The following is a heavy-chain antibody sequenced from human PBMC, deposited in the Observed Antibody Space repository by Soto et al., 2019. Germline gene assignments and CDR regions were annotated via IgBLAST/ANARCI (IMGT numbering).Heavy chain of an antibody. CDR2: TYYRSKWYN. J-gene: IGHJ4*02. CDR1: GDSVSSNSAA. Sequence: SQTLSLTYAISGDSVSSNSAAWNWFRQSPSRGLEWLGRTYYRSKWYNDYAVSVKSRITINPDTSKNQLSLRLNSVTPEDTAVYYCARDGYGQLGRPYYFDYWGQGTLVTVSS. V-gene: IGHV6-1*01. CDR3: ARDGYGQLGRPYYFDY. D-gene: IGHD6-6*01.